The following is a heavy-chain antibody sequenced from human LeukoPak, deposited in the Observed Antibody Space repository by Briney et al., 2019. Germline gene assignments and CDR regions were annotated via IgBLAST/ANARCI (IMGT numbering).Heavy chain of an antibody. Sequence: SETLSLTCAVYGGSFSGYYWSWIRQPPGKGLEWIGEINHSGSTNYNPSLKSRVTISVDTSKNQFSLKLSSVTAADTAVYYCARVAKWLLVYYYYSYGMDVWGQGNTVTVSS. D-gene: IGHD6-19*01. CDR3: ARVAKWLLVYYYYSYGMDV. CDR2: INHSGST. J-gene: IGHJ6*02. CDR1: GGSFSGYY. V-gene: IGHV4-34*01.